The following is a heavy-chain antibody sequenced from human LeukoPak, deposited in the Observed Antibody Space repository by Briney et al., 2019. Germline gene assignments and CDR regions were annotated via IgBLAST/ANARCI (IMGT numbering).Heavy chain of an antibody. CDR1: GFTFSSYA. V-gene: IGHV3-23*01. CDR2: ISGSGGST. Sequence: SGGSLRLSCAASGFTFSSYAMHWVRQAPGKGLEWVSAISGSGGSTYYADSVKGRFTISRDNSKNTLYLQMNSLRAEDTAVYYCAKDLPGWGLGYCSGGSCVGPFDYWGQGTLVTVSS. CDR3: AKDLPGWGLGYCSGGSCVGPFDY. D-gene: IGHD2-15*01. J-gene: IGHJ4*02.